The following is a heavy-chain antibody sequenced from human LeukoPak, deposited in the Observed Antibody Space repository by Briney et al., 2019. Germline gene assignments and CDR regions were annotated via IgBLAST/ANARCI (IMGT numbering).Heavy chain of an antibody. CDR1: GFTFSSYS. V-gene: IGHV3-21*01. Sequence: KPGGSLRLSCAASGFTFSSYSMNWVRQAPGKELEWVSSISSSSSYIYYADSVKGRFTISRDNAKNSLYLQMNSLRAEDTAVYYCARDLVTDYGGNSDFDYWGQGTLVTVSS. D-gene: IGHD4-23*01. CDR3: ARDLVTDYGGNSDFDY. CDR2: ISSSSSYI. J-gene: IGHJ4*02.